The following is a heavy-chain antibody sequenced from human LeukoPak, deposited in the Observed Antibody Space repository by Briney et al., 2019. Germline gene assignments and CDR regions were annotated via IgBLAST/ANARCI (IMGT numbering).Heavy chain of an antibody. Sequence: SETLSLTCTVSGGSISSSSYFWGWIRQPPGKGLEWIGSIYYSGGTYYNPSLKSRVTISVDTSKNQFSLKLSSVTAADTAVYYCARRLSTYSSSPYFDYWGQGTLVTVSS. CDR3: ARRLSTYSSSPYFDY. V-gene: IGHV4-39*01. CDR2: IYYSGGT. CDR1: GGSISSSSYF. J-gene: IGHJ4*02. D-gene: IGHD6-6*01.